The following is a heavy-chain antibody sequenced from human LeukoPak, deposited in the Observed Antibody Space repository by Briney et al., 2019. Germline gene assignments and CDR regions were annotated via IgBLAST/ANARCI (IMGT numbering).Heavy chain of an antibody. D-gene: IGHD2-15*01. Sequence: GESLKISCKGSGYSFTSYWIGWVRQMPGKGLEWMGIIYPGDSDTRYSRSFQGQVTISADKSISTAYLQWSSLKASDTAMYYCARARYCSGGNCYWDYWGQGTLVTVSS. J-gene: IGHJ4*02. V-gene: IGHV5-51*01. CDR3: ARARYCSGGNCYWDY. CDR2: IYPGDSDT. CDR1: GYSFTSYW.